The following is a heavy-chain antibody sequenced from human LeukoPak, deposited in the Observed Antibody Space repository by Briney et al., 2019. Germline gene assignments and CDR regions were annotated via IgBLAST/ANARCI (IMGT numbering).Heavy chain of an antibody. CDR2: IYYRGNT. D-gene: IGHD1-26*01. Sequence: PSETLSLTCTVSGGSSSSKSYYWGWIRQPPGKGLEWIGTIYYRGNTYYNPSLKSRITISVDTSKNQLSLKLSSLTAADTAVYYCAGHEYSGSYYGLSWFDPWGQGTLVTVSS. CDR1: GGSSSSKSYY. V-gene: IGHV4-39*01. J-gene: IGHJ5*02. CDR3: AGHEYSGSYYGLSWFDP.